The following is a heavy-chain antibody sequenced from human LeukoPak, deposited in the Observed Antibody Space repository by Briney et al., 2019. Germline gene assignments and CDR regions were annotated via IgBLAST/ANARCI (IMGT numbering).Heavy chain of an antibody. CDR1: GGSISSYY. CDR2: IYYSGST. CDR3: ARGILTGYDY. J-gene: IGHJ4*02. V-gene: IGHV4-59*01. D-gene: IGHD3-9*01. Sequence: PSETLSLTCTVSGGSISSYYWSWIRQPPGKGLEWIGYIYYSGSTNYNPSLKSRVTISVDTSKNRFSLKLSSVTAADTAVYYCARGILTGYDYWGQGTLVTVSS.